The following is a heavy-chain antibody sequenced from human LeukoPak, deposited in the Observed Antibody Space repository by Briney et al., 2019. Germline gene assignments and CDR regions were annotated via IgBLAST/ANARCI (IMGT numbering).Heavy chain of an antibody. CDR2: IKSKTDGETR. CDR1: GFSFTNAW. V-gene: IGHV3-15*01. CDR3: ITDPGDYEDF. D-gene: IGHD4-17*01. Sequence: PGGPLSLSCAASGFSFTNAWMSWVRQAPGKGLEWVGRIKSKTDGETRDYAAPVRGRFAISRDDSKNTLFLLMNSLKSDDTAVYFCITDPGDYEDFWGQGTLVTVSS. J-gene: IGHJ4*02.